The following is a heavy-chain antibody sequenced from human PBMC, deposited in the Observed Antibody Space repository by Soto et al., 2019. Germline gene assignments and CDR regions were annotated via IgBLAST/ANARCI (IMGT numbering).Heavy chain of an antibody. D-gene: IGHD2-21*02. Sequence: ASVNVSCKASGGTFSSYTISWVRQAPGQGLEWMGRIIPILGIANYAQKFQGRVTITADKSTSTACMELSSLRSEDTAVYYCATSRTRTAGLGYWGQGTLVTVSS. CDR1: GGTFSSYT. CDR2: IIPILGIA. V-gene: IGHV1-69*02. CDR3: ATSRTRTAGLGY. J-gene: IGHJ4*02.